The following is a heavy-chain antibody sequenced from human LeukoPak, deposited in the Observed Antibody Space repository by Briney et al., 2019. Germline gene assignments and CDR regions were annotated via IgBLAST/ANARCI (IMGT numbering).Heavy chain of an antibody. CDR2: ISSSSSYI. J-gene: IGHJ1*01. CDR3: AKDLLHSLVPAAMGEDFQH. V-gene: IGHV3-21*04. Sequence: PGGSLRLSCAASGFTFSSYSMNWVRQAPGKGLEWVSSISSSSSYIYYADSVKGRFTISRDNSKNTLYLQMNSLRAEDAAVYYCAKDLLHSLVPAAMGEDFQHWGQGTLVTVSS. CDR1: GFTFSSYS. D-gene: IGHD2-2*01.